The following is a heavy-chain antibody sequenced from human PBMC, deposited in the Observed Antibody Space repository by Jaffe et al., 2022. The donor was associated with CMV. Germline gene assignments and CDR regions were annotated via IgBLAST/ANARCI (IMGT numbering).Heavy chain of an antibody. Sequence: EVQLLESGGGLVEPGGSLRLSCAASGFTFSNYAMSWVRQAPGKGLEWVSSISSSGDSTHYADSVKGRFTMSRDKSKNTLYLQMNSLRVEDTAVYYCATYLKWFYSPFDYWGQGTLVTVSS. V-gene: IGHV3-23*01. J-gene: IGHJ4*02. CDR3: ATYLKWFYSPFDY. CDR1: GFTFSNYA. D-gene: IGHD2-21*01. CDR2: ISSSGDST.